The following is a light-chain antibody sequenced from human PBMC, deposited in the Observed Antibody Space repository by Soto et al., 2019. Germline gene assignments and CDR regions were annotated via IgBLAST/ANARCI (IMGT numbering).Light chain of an antibody. Sequence: EIVLTQSPATLSLSPGERATLSCRASQSISNFLAWYQHKPGQAPRLLTYDASNRATGIPARFSGSGSGTDFTLTISSLEPEDFAVYYCQQRTNWPPLTFGGGTKVEIK. J-gene: IGKJ4*01. CDR2: DAS. CDR1: QSISNF. V-gene: IGKV3-11*01. CDR3: QQRTNWPPLT.